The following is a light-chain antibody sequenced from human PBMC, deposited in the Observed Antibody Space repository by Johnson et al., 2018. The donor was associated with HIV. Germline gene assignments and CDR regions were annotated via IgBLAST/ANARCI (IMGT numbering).Light chain of an antibody. CDR3: GTWDSSLSYNYV. J-gene: IGLJ1*01. V-gene: IGLV1-51*01. CDR1: SSNIGNNY. CDR2: DNN. Sequence: HSVLTQPPSVSAAPGQKVTISCSGSSSNIGNNYVSWYQQLPGTAPKLLIYDNNKRPSGIPDRFSASKSGTSATLGIPGLQTADEADYYCGTWDSSLSYNYVFGTGTKVTVL.